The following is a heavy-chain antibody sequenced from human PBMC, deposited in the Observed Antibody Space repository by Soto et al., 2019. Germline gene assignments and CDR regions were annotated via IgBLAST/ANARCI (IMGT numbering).Heavy chain of an antibody. D-gene: IGHD1-26*01. CDR1: GFTFSSYA. CDR2: ISGSGGST. J-gene: IGHJ5*02. Sequence: GGSLRLSCAASGFTFSSYAMSWVRQAPGKGLEWVSAISGSGGSTYYADSVKGRFTISRDNSKNTLYLQMNSLRAEDTAVYYCAKDGSGSYFRRNWFDPWGQGTLVTVS. V-gene: IGHV3-23*01. CDR3: AKDGSGSYFRRNWFDP.